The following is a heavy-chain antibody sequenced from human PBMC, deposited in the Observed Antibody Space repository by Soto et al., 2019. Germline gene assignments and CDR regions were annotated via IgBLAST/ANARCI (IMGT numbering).Heavy chain of an antibody. D-gene: IGHD1-1*01. Sequence: PGGSLRLSCSASGFIFSQYPMHWVRQAPGKGLEYFSTVSNDGGSTFYTNSVKGRFTISRDNSKNMLYLQMTSLRSEDSALYFCVKDSVSYNNSLYYFDRWGQGTLATVSS. V-gene: IGHV3-64D*06. CDR3: VKDSVSYNNSLYYFDR. J-gene: IGHJ4*02. CDR2: VSNDGGST. CDR1: GFIFSQYP.